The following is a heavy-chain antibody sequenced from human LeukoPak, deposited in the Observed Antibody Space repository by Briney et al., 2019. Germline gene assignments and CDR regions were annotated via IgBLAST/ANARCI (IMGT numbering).Heavy chain of an antibody. CDR2: ISSSSSCI. CDR1: GFTFSSYS. V-gene: IGHV3-21*01. J-gene: IGHJ4*02. CDR3: AKGWVRGVIY. D-gene: IGHD3-10*01. Sequence: PGGSLRLSCAASGFTFSSYSMNWVRQAPGKGLEWVSSISSSSSCIYYADSVKGRFTISRDNAKNSLYLQMNSLRAEDTAVYYCAKGWVRGVIYWGQGTLVTVSS.